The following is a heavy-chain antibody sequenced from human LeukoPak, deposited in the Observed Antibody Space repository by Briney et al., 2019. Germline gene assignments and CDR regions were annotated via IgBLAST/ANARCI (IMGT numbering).Heavy chain of an antibody. CDR2: ISSSSSYI. CDR1: GFTFSSYS. CDR3: ARDAASNTVVAARYYYYYMDV. Sequence: GGSLRLSCAASGFTFSSYSMNWVRQAPGKGLEWVSSISSSSSYIYYADSVKGRFTISRDNAKNSLYLQMNSLRAEDTAVYYCARDAASNTVVAARYYYYYMDVWGKGTTVTVSS. J-gene: IGHJ6*03. D-gene: IGHD2-15*01. V-gene: IGHV3-21*01.